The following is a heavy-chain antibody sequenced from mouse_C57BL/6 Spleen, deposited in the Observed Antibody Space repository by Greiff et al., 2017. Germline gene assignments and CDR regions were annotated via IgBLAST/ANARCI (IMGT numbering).Heavy chain of an antibody. Sequence: VQRVESGAELMKPGASVKLSCKATGYTFTGYWIEWVKQRPGHGLEWIGEILPGSGSTNYNEKFKGKATFTADTSSNTAYMQLSSLTTEDSAIYYCARDLRQLRLPLYYAMDYWGQGTSVTVSS. D-gene: IGHD3-2*02. CDR3: ARDLRQLRLPLYYAMDY. CDR1: GYTFTGYW. CDR2: ILPGSGST. J-gene: IGHJ4*01. V-gene: IGHV1-9*01.